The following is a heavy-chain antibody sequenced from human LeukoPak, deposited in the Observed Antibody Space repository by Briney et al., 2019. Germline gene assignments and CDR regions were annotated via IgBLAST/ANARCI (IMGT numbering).Heavy chain of an antibody. CDR1: GFSLSTSGVG. CDR3: AHRRMVRGVQNYLFDY. Sequence: ESGPTLVNPTQTLTLTCTFSGFSLSTSGVGVGWIRQPPGKALEWLALIYWNDDKRYSPSLKSRLTITKDTSKNQVVLTMTNMDPVDTATYYCAHRRMVRGVQNYLFDYWGQGTLVTVSS. J-gene: IGHJ4*02. D-gene: IGHD3-10*01. CDR2: IYWNDDK. V-gene: IGHV2-5*01.